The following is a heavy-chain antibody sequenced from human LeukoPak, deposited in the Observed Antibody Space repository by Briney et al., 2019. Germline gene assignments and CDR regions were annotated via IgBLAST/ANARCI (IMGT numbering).Heavy chain of an antibody. CDR1: GFIFSSYC. J-gene: IGHJ6*04. V-gene: IGHV3-7*01. Sequence: GGSLRLSCAASGFIFSSYCMMWVRQAPGKGLEWVATINEDENERFYVDSVKGRFTISRDNSKNTLYLQMNSLRAEDTAVYYCAELGITMIGGVWGKGTTVTISS. CDR2: INEDENER. D-gene: IGHD3-10*02. CDR3: AELGITMIGGV.